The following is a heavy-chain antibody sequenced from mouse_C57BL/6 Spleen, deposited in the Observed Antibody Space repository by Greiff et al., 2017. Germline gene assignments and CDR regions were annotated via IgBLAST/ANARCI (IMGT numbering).Heavy chain of an antibody. CDR1: GFTFSDYY. V-gene: IGHV5-16*01. J-gene: IGHJ4*01. CDR3: ARGGLYYDYDDYAMDY. D-gene: IGHD2-4*01. Sequence: EVKLEESEGGLVQPGSSMKLSCTASGFTFSDYYMAWVRQVPEKGLEWVANINYDGSSTYYLDSLKSRFIISRDNAKNILYLQMSSLKSEDTATYYCARGGLYYDYDDYAMDYWGQGTSVTVSS. CDR2: INYDGSST.